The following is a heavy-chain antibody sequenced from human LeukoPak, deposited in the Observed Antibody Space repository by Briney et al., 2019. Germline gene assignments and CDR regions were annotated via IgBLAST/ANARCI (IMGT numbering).Heavy chain of an antibody. D-gene: IGHD3-16*01. CDR1: GYTFTSYG. J-gene: IGHJ4*02. CDR3: AREGGDYVWGNGHFDY. V-gene: IGHV1-18*01. CDR2: ISAYNGNT. Sequence: GASVKVSCKASGYTFTSYGISWVRQAPGQGLEWMGWISAYNGNTNYAQKLQGRVTMTTDTSTSTAYMELRSLRSDDTAVYYCAREGGDYVWGNGHFDYWGQGTLVTVSS.